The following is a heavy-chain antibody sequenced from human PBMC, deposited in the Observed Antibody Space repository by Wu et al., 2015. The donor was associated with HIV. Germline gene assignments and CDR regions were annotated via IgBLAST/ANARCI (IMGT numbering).Heavy chain of an antibody. CDR1: GYTFTGYY. D-gene: IGHD3-22*01. CDR2: INPNSGGT. CDR3: AADDSSGYYYGPTDY. Sequence: QVQLVQSGAEVKKPGASVKVSCKASGYTFTGYYMHWVRQAPGQGLEWMGWINPNSGGTNYAQKFQGRVTMTRDTSISTAYMELSRLRSDDTAVYYCAADDSSGYYYGPTDYWGQGTLVTVSS. V-gene: IGHV1-2*02. J-gene: IGHJ4*02.